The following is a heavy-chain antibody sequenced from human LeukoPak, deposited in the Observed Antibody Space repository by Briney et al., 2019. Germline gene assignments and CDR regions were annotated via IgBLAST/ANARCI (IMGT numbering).Heavy chain of an antibody. Sequence: GGSLRLSCAASGFTFSSYAMSWVRQAPGKGLEWVSAISGSGGSTYYADSVKGRFTISRDNSKDTLYLQMNSLRAEDTAVYYCANAGYYGFERVYWGQGTLVTVSS. CDR3: ANAGYYGFERVY. D-gene: IGHD3/OR15-3a*01. CDR2: ISGSGGST. CDR1: GFTFSSYA. J-gene: IGHJ4*02. V-gene: IGHV3-23*01.